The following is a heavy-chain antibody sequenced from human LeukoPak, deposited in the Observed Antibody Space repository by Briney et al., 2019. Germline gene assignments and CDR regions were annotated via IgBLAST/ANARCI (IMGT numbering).Heavy chain of an antibody. V-gene: IGHV3-30-3*02. CDR3: AKYDVGYYYYGMDV. CDR1: GFTFSSYA. J-gene: IGHJ6*02. CDR2: ISYDGSNK. Sequence: GGSLRLSCAASGFTFSSYAMHWVRQAPGKGLEWVAVISYDGSNKYYADSVKGRFTISRDNSKNTLYLQMNSLRAGDTAVYYCAKYDVGYYYYGMDVWGQGTTVTVSS. D-gene: IGHD3-3*01.